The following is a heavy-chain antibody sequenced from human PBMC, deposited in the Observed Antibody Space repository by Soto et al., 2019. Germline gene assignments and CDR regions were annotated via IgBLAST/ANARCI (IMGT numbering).Heavy chain of an antibody. CDR2: IYYSGST. V-gene: IGHV4-31*03. D-gene: IGHD6-19*01. CDR3: ARDFTDSSGPTLGMGV. CDR1: GGSISSGGYY. J-gene: IGHJ6*02. Sequence: QVQLQESGPGLVKPSQTLSLTCTVSGGSISSGGYYWGWIRQHPGKGLEWIGYIYYSGSTYYNPSLKSRVTISVDTSKDQFSLKLSSVTAADTAVYYCARDFTDSSGPTLGMGVWGQGTTVTVSS.